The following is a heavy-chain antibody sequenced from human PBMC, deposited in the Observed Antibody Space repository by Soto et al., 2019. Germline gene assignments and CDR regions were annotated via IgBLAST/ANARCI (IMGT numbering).Heavy chain of an antibody. Sequence: ASVKVSCKASGYTFTSYAMHWVRQAPGQRLEWMGWINAGNGNTKYSQKFQGRVTITRDTSASTAYMELSSLRSEDTAVYYCAHLPWKQLWPRAPVVYWGQGTPVTVS. D-gene: IGHD5-18*01. CDR3: AHLPWKQLWPRAPVVY. CDR2: INAGNGNT. J-gene: IGHJ4*02. V-gene: IGHV1-3*01. CDR1: GYTFTSYA.